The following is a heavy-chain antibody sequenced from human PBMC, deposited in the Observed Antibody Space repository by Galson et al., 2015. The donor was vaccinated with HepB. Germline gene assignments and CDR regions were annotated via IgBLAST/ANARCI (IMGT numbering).Heavy chain of an antibody. J-gene: IGHJ6*03. CDR1: GGSISSGGYY. CDR2: ISYSGST. CDR3: ARVLRYSFYMDV. Sequence: ILSLTCTVSGGSISSGGYYWTWIRQLPGKGLEWIGYISYSGSTYYNPSLKSRVTMSVDTSKNQFSLKLSSVTAADTTVYYCARVLRYSFYMDVWGKGTTVTVSS. V-gene: IGHV4-30-4*08. D-gene: IGHD2-15*01.